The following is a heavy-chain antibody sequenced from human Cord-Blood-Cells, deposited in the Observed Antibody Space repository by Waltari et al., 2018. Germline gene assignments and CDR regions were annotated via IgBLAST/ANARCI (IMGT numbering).Heavy chain of an antibody. D-gene: IGHD3-10*01. CDR2: INHSGTT. V-gene: IGHV4-34*01. Sequence: QVQLQQWGAGLLKPSETLSLTCAVYGGSFSGYYWSWIRQPPGKGLEWIGEINHSGTTNYNPALKSRVTISVDTSKNQFSLKLSSVTAADTALYYCARARRGYYYGSGSYLVWFDPWGQGTLVTVSS. J-gene: IGHJ5*02. CDR1: GGSFSGYY. CDR3: ARARRGYYYGSGSYLVWFDP.